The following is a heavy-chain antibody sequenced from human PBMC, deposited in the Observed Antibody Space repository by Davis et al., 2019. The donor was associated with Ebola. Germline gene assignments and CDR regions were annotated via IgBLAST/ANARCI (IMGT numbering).Heavy chain of an antibody. CDR2: INHSGST. CDR1: GGSFSGYY. J-gene: IGHJ1*01. Sequence: MPSETLSLTCAVYGGSFSGYYWSWIRQPPGKGLEWIGEINHSGSTNYNPSLKSRVTISVDTSKNQFSLKLSSVTAADTAVYYCARGWIAGIAAAGIHLQHWGQGTLVTVSS. V-gene: IGHV4-34*01. D-gene: IGHD6-13*01. CDR3: ARGWIAGIAAAGIHLQH.